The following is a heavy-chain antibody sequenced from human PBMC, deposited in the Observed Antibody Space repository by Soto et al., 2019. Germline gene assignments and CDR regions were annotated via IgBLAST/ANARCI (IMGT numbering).Heavy chain of an antibody. D-gene: IGHD3-22*01. Sequence: GESLKISCKGSGYSFTSYWIGWVRQMPGKGLEWMGIIYPGDSDTRYSPSFQGQVTISADKSISTAYLQWSSLKASDTAMYYCARDARGYYYDSSAWYNWGQGTLVTVSS. J-gene: IGHJ4*02. V-gene: IGHV5-51*01. CDR2: IYPGDSDT. CDR3: ARDARGYYYDSSAWYN. CDR1: GYSFTSYW.